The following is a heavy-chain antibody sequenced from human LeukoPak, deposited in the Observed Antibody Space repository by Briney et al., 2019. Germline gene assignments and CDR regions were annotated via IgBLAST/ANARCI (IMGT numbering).Heavy chain of an antibody. J-gene: IGHJ4*02. D-gene: IGHD3-22*01. V-gene: IGHV4-59*01. CDR3: ARGPPPYYYDSSGMSY. Sequence: SETLSLTCTVSGDSISRYYWSWIRQPPGKGLEGIGYIYYSGSTNYNPSLKSRVTISVDTSNNQFSLKMNSVTAADSAVYYCARGPPPYYYDSSGMSYWGQGTLVTVSS. CDR1: GDSISRYY. CDR2: IYYSGST.